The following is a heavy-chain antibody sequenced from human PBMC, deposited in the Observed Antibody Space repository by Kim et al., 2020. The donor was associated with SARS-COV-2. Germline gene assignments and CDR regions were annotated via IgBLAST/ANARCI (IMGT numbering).Heavy chain of an antibody. D-gene: IGHD2-2*01. Sequence: TNYNPSLKSRVTISVDTSKNQFSLKLSSVTAADTAVYYCAREAYQYYFDYWGQGTLVTVSS. CDR3: AREAYQYYFDY. J-gene: IGHJ4*02. V-gene: IGHV4-59*01. CDR2: T.